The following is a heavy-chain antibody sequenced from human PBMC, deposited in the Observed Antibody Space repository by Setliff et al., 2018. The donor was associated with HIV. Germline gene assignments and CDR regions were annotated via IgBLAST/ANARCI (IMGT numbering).Heavy chain of an antibody. V-gene: IGHV4-61*09. CDR2: IYTSGNSRYT. CDR1: GASVTNVLYY. J-gene: IGHJ5*02. D-gene: IGHD1-26*01. Sequence: SETLSLTCTVSGASVTNVLYYWSWLRQPAGKGLEWIGHIYTSGNSRYTNYNSSLESRVAISVDTAKNHFSLRLSSVTAADTAVYFCVALSVVQTQAMELAWFEPWGQGTPVTVSS. CDR3: VALSVVQTQAMELAWFEP.